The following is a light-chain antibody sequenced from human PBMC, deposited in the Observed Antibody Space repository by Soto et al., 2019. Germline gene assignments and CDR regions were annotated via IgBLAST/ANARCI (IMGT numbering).Light chain of an antibody. CDR2: AAS. CDR1: QSISGY. Sequence: DIQMTQSPSSLSASVGDRVTITCRASQSISGYLNWYQQKPGKAPKLLIYAASSLQSGVPSRFSGSGSGTDFTLTISSLQPEDVATYYCQQSYSTPRTFGQGTKVEIK. CDR3: QQSYSTPRT. V-gene: IGKV1-39*01. J-gene: IGKJ1*01.